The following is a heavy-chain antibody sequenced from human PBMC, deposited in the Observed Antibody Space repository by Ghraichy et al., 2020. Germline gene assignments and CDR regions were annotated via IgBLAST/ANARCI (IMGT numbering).Heavy chain of an antibody. V-gene: IGHV3-72*01. CDR3: ARDITGYYFLDY. J-gene: IGHJ4*02. D-gene: IGHD3-9*01. Sequence: GESLNISCAASGFIFSDHYMDWVRQAPGKRLEWVGLIRNKANSYTTEYAASVKGRFTISRDDSTNSLYLQMNSLKTEDTAVYYCARDITGYYFLDYWGQGTLVTVSS. CDR2: IRNKANSYTT. CDR1: GFIFSDHY.